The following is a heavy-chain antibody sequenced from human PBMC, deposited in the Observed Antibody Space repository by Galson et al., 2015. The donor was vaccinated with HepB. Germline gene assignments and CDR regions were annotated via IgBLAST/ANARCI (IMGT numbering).Heavy chain of an antibody. D-gene: IGHD2-21*01. CDR1: GYTFTSYY. V-gene: IGHV1-46*01. J-gene: IGHJ3*02. CDR2: INPSGGST. CDR3: ARGATYCGGDCYPGAFDI. Sequence: SVKVSCKASGYTFTSYYMHWVRQAPGQGLEWMGIINPSGGSTSYAQKFQGRVTMTRDTSTSTVYMELSSLRSEDTAVYYCARGATYCGGDCYPGAFDIWGQGTMVTVSS.